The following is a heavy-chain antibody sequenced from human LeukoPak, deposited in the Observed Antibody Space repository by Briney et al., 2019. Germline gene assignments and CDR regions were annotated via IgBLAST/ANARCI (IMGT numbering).Heavy chain of an antibody. Sequence: GGSLRLSCVASGFTFRSYNMFWVRQPTGKGLEWVSGIGTAGDTNYADSVKGRFTISRENAKNSLYLQMNSLRAGDTAVYYCARVYSYDILSRYYVMDVWGQGTTVTVSS. CDR2: IGTAGDT. CDR3: ARVYSYDILSRYYVMDV. CDR1: GFTFRSYN. V-gene: IGHV3-13*04. J-gene: IGHJ6*02. D-gene: IGHD3-9*01.